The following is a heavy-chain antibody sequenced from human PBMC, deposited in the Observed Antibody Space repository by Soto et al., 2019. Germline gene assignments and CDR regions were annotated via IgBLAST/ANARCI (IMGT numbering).Heavy chain of an antibody. CDR3: ARVGGVMWGLDL. J-gene: IGHJ5*02. CDR2: IFYTGYT. V-gene: IGHV4-39*02. CDR1: RHSSSSNSDS. D-gene: IGHD2-8*02. Sequence: SLTSAISRHSSSSNSDSCGWIPKPQGMGLKRIGNIFYTGYTFYSPSLKRRVTISFDTSRTQFFLKVNYVTAADTAVYYCARVGGVMWGLDLGGQGVLVTVSS.